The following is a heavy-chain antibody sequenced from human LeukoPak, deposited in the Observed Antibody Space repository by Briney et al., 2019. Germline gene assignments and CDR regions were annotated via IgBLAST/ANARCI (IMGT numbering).Heavy chain of an antibody. CDR1: GGSINTY. CDR3: ARAFVRGGSSYYFYMDV. J-gene: IGHJ6*03. Sequence: SETLSLTCTVSGGSINTYWGWIRQPPGRGLEWIGHIYYSGSTKYSPSLKSRVTMSVDTSKNQFSLTLSSVTAADTAVYYCARAFVRGGSSYYFYMDVWGKGATVTISS. CDR2: IYYSGST. D-gene: IGHD3-10*01. V-gene: IGHV4-59*01.